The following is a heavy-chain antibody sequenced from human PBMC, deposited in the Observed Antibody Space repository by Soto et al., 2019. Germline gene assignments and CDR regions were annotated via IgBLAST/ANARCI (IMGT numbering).Heavy chain of an antibody. V-gene: IGHV4-34*01. J-gene: IGHJ4*02. D-gene: IGHD4-17*01. CDR2: INHSGST. CDR1: GGSFSGYY. CDR3: ARGLTTVTTVRYFDY. Sequence: ETLSLTCAVYGGSFSGYYWSWIRQPPGKGLEWIGEINHSGSTNYNPSLKSRVTISVDTSKNQFSLKLSSVTAADTAVYYCARGLTTVTTVRYFDYWGQGALVTVSS.